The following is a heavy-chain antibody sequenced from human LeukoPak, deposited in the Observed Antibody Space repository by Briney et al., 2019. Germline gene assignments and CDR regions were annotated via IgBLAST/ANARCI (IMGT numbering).Heavy chain of an antibody. J-gene: IGHJ4*02. CDR1: GYTFTGYY. V-gene: IGHV1-2*02. D-gene: IGHD6-19*01. CDR2: INPNSGGT. CDR3: ARDQAAVAGGGDDY. Sequence: VASVKVSCKASGYTFTGYYMHWVRQAPGQGLEWMGWINPNSGGTNYAQKFQGRVTMTRDTSISTAYMELSRLRSDDTAVYYCARDQAAVAGGGDDYWGQGTLVTVSS.